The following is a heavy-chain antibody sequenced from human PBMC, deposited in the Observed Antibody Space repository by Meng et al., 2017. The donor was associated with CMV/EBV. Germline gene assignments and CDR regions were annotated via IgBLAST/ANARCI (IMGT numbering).Heavy chain of an antibody. CDR2: ISYDGSNK. V-gene: IGHV3-30-3*01. J-gene: IGHJ6*02. D-gene: IGHD5-18*01. Sequence: GESLKISCAASGFTFSSYAMHWVRQAPGKGLEWVAVISYDGSNKYYADSVKGRFTISRDNSKNTLYLQMNSLRAEDTAVYYCARTLDGYSYGSPAFYYYYGMDVWGQGTTVTVSS. CDR3: ARTLDGYSYGSPAFYYYYGMDV. CDR1: GFTFSSYA.